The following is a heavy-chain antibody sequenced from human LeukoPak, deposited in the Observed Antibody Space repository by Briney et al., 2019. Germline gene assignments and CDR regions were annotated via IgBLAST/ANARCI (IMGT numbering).Heavy chain of an antibody. CDR1: GFTFSSHG. D-gene: IGHD6-19*01. J-gene: IGHJ4*02. CDR2: ISSSGGNT. CDR3: AKDPRYSSGWYLNFL. V-gene: IGHV3-23*01. Sequence: SGGSLRLSCAASGFTFSSHGMSWVRQTPGKGLEWVSTISSSGGNTYCADSVKGRFTISRDNSKNTLYLQMNSLRAEDTAVYYCAKDPRYSSGWYLNFLWGQGTLVTVSS.